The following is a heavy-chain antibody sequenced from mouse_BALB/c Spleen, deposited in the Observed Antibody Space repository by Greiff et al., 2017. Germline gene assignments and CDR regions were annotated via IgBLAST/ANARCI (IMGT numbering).Heavy chain of an antibody. CDR3: ARRAHYYGNYDYAMDY. V-gene: IGHV1S56*01. Sequence: VQLQQSGPELVKPGASVKMSCKASGYTFTSYYIHWVKQRPGQGLEWIGWIYPGDGSTKYNEKFKGKTTLTADKSSSTAYMLLSSLTSEDSAIYFCARRAHYYGNYDYAMDYWGQGTSVTVSS. CDR2: IYPGDGST. CDR1: GYTFTSYY. D-gene: IGHD2-1*01. J-gene: IGHJ4*01.